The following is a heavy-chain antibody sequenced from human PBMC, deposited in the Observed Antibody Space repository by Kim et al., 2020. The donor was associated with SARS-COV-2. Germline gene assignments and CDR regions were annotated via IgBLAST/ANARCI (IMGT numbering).Heavy chain of an antibody. CDR3: ARDGGFTDHDWYFDL. D-gene: IGHD3-16*01. CDR2: ITDSGKTQ. J-gene: IGHJ2*01. Sequence: GGSLRLSCAASGFNFRNYFMNWVRQAPGKRPVFISRITDSGKTQSYADSVKGRFTTSRDNTKNTLDLEMTSLRAEDTAIYYCARDGGFTDHDWYFDLWGRGILVTVSS. V-gene: IGHV3-74*01. CDR1: GFNFRNYF.